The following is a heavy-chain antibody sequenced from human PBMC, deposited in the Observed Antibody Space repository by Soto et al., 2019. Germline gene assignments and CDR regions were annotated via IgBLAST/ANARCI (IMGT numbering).Heavy chain of an antibody. CDR3: AKETSLSGRYYGMDV. CDR1: GFTFNNYA. CDR2: IGGSGGNT. J-gene: IGHJ6*02. D-gene: IGHD1-26*01. Sequence: EVQLLESGGGLVQPGGSLRLSWAASGFTFNNYAMSWVRQARGKGLEWVSAIGGSGGNTYYADSVKGRFTISRDNSKNTLYLQMNSLRAEDTAVYYCAKETSLSGRYYGMDVWGQGTTVTVSS. V-gene: IGHV3-23*01.